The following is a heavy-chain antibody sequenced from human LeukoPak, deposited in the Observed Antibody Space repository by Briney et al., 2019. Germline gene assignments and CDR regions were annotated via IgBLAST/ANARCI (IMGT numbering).Heavy chain of an antibody. CDR2: IGGSRGTT. D-gene: IGHD3-10*01. V-gene: IGHV3-23*01. Sequence: GGSLRLSCAASGFTFSSYAMSWVRQAPGKGLEWVSDIGGSRGTTNYADSVKGRFTISRDNSKNTLYLQMNSLRAEDTAVYYCAKGPYGPGAFDIWGQGTMVTVSS. CDR3: AKGPYGPGAFDI. CDR1: GFTFSSYA. J-gene: IGHJ3*02.